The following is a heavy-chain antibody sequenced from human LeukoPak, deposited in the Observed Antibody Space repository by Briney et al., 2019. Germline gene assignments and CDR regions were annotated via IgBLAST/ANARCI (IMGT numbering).Heavy chain of an antibody. CDR2: IIPILGIA. D-gene: IGHD1-26*01. V-gene: IGHV1-69*04. Sequence: SVKVSCKASGGTFSSYAISWVRQAPGQGLEWMGRIIPILGIANYAQKFQGRVTITADKSTSTACMELSSLRSEDTAVYYCARGAPVGATTSAGAFDIWGQGTMVTVSS. CDR1: GGTFSSYA. J-gene: IGHJ3*02. CDR3: ARGAPVGATTSAGAFDI.